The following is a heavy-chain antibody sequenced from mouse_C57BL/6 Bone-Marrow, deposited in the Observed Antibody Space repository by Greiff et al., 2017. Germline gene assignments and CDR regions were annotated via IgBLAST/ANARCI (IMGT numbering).Heavy chain of an antibody. V-gene: IGHV1-82*01. CDR1: GYAFSSSW. J-gene: IGHJ3*01. D-gene: IGHD2-1*01. Sequence: QVHVKQSGPELVKPGASVKISCKASGYAFSSSWMNWVKQRPGKGLEWIGRIYPGDGDTNYNGKFKGKATLTADKSSSTAYMQLSSLTSEDSAVYFCARGGGNYSAWFAYGGQGTLVTVSA. CDR2: IYPGDGDT. CDR3: ARGGGNYSAWFAY.